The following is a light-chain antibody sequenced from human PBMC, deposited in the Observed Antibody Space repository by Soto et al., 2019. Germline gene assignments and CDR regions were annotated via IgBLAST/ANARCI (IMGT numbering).Light chain of an antibody. CDR3: SSYAGSNNFV. CDR2: DVD. V-gene: IGLV2-8*01. CDR1: SSDFGGYNY. J-gene: IGLJ1*01. Sequence: QSVLTQPPSASGSPGQSVTISCTGTSSDFGGYNYVSWYQHHPGKAPKFIIYDVDKRPSGVPDRFSGSKSGNTASLTVSGLQPEDEADYYCSSYAGSNNFVFGTGTKVTVL.